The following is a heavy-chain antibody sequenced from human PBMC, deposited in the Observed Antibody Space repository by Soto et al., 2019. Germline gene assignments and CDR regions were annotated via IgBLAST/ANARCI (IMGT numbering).Heavy chain of an antibody. CDR3: ARGPYCSSTRCTYWYFDL. Sequence: QVQLQQWGAGLLKPSETLYLTCAVYGGSFSGYYWSWIRQPPGKGLEWIGEVNPSGSTNYNPSLKSRVTISVDTSKNHFSLNLSSVTAADTAVYYCARGPYCSSTRCTYWYFDLWGRGTLVTVSS. V-gene: IGHV4-34*01. CDR1: GGSFSGYY. CDR2: VNPSGST. D-gene: IGHD2-2*01. J-gene: IGHJ2*01.